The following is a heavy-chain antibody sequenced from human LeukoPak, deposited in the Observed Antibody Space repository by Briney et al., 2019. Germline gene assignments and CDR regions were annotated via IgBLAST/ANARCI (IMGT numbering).Heavy chain of an antibody. J-gene: IGHJ5*02. CDR1: GYTFTGYY. D-gene: IGHD4-11*01. CDR2: INPNSGAT. V-gene: IGHV1-2*02. CDR3: ARDPSPTTVTSDP. Sequence: ASVKVSCKASGYTFTGYYMHWVRQAPGQGLEWMGWINPNSGATNNAQKFQGRVTMTRDTSISTAYMDLSRLRSDDTAVYYCARDPSPTTVTSDPWGQGTLVTVSS.